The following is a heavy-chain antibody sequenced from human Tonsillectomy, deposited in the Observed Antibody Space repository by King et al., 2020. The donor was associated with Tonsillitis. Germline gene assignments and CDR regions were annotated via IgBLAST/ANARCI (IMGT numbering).Heavy chain of an antibody. CDR2: MNPNSGNT. Sequence: QLVQSGTEVKKPGASVKVSCKASGYTFTSYDINWVRQATGQGLEWMGWMNPNSGNTGYAQKFQDRVTMTRNTSISTAYMELSSLRSEDTAVYYCARGRRGRSSWYRSWFDPWGQGTLVTVSS. CDR3: ARGRRGRSSWYRSWFDP. CDR1: GYTFTSYD. J-gene: IGHJ5*02. V-gene: IGHV1-8*01. D-gene: IGHD6-13*01.